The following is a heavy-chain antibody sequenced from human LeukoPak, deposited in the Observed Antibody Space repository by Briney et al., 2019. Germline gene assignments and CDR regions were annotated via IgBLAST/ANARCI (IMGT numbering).Heavy chain of an antibody. CDR2: INGDGSNT. CDR3: TGGLYTVTAYDY. CDR1: GFTFSTYW. D-gene: IGHD4-11*01. J-gene: IGHJ4*02. V-gene: IGHV3-74*01. Sequence: GSLRLSCAASGFTFSTYWMHWVRQAPGKGLVWVSRINGDGSNTVYADSVKGRFTVSRDNAKNTLYLQMNSLRAEDTAVYYCTGGLYTVTAYDYWGQGTLVTVSS.